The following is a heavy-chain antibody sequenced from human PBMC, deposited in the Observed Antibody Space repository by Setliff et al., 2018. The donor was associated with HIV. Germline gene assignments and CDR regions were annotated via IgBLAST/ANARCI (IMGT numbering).Heavy chain of an antibody. J-gene: IGHJ6*03. CDR2: IYTSGST. CDR1: GGSFTDYY. V-gene: IGHV4-4*08. D-gene: IGHD3-3*01. CDR3: ARCYYNFWSGYPLDYMDV. Sequence: SETLSLTCAVFGGSFTDYYWIWIRQPPGKGLEWIGHIYTSGSTNYNPSLKSRATMSVGTSKNQFSLKLSSVTAADTAVYYCARCYYNFWSGYPLDYMDVWGKGTTVTVSS.